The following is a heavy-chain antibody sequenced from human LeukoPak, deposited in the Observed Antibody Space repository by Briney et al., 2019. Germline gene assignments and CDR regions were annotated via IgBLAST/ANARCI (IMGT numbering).Heavy chain of an antibody. V-gene: IGHV3-49*03. J-gene: IGHJ4*02. CDR1: GGSFSGYY. CDR3: TRDRGAYNLYDY. D-gene: IGHD1-1*01. CDR2: IRSKAYGETA. Sequence: LSLTCAVYGGSFSGYYWSWIRQAPGKGLEWVGFIRSKAYGETADYAASVKGRFTISRDDSKAIAYLQMNSLKTEDTAVYHCTRDRGAYNLYDYWGQGTLVTVSS.